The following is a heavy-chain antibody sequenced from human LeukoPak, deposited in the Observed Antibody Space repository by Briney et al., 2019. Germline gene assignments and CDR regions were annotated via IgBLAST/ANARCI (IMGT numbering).Heavy chain of an antibody. CDR2: ISSSSKTI. CDR3: ARDSYCSSTSCYPYY. J-gene: IGHJ4*02. V-gene: IGHV3-48*01. CDR1: GFTFSTYG. D-gene: IGHD2-2*01. Sequence: GGSLRLSCAASGFTFSTYGMNWVRQAPGKGLEWVSYISSSSKTIYYADSVKGRFTISRDNAKNSLLLHMNSLRAEDTAVYYCARDSYCSSTSCYPYYWGQGTLVTVSS.